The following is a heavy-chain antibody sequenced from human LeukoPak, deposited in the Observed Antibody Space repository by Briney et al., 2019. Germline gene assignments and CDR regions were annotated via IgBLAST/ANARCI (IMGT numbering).Heavy chain of an antibody. D-gene: IGHD1-1*01. J-gene: IGHJ4*02. CDR1: GFPFRTFD. V-gene: IGHV3-23*01. Sequence: PGGSLRVSCAASGFPFRTFDMSWVRQAPGKGLEHVSTISGSGDTTSYSDAVRGRCTISRDNSKNTLYLQMSSLRSEDTAVYYCAHARPAVLEPTDFDYWGQGTPVTVSS. CDR2: ISGSGDTT. CDR3: AHARPAVLEPTDFDY.